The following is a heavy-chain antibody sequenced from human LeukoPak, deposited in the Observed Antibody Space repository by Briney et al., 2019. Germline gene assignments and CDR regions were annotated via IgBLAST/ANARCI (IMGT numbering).Heavy chain of an antibody. CDR3: ARGGIWPDDWLVTNYYLDY. CDR2: ITGSGGGT. CDR1: GFTFSIYA. V-gene: IGHV3-23*01. Sequence: GGSLRLSCAASGFTFSIYAMTWVRQTPGKGLEWVSTITGSGGGTYYADSVKGRFTISRDNSKDTLYLQMNSLRAEDTAVYYCARGGIWPDDWLVTNYYLDYWGQGTLVTVSS. J-gene: IGHJ4*02. D-gene: IGHD3-10*01.